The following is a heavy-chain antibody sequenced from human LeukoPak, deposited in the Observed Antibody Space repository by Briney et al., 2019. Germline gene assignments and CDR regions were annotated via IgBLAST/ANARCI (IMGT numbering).Heavy chain of an antibody. CDR2: ISSSGSTI. Sequence: GGSLRLSCAASGFTFSSYEMNWVRQAPGKGLEWISYISSSGSTIYYADSVKGRFTISRDNAKNSLYLQMNSLRAEDTAVYYCARVMYCSGGSCFFLYGMDVWGQGTTVTVSS. J-gene: IGHJ6*02. CDR1: GFTFSSYE. D-gene: IGHD2-15*01. CDR3: ARVMYCSGGSCFFLYGMDV. V-gene: IGHV3-48*03.